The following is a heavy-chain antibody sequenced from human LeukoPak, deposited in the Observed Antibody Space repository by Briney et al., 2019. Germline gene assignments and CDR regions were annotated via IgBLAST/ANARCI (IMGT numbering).Heavy chain of an antibody. CDR1: GGTFSSYA. CDR2: IIPIFGTA. CDR3: AGEAAAASPSYYYYYMDV. V-gene: IGHV1-69*05. J-gene: IGHJ6*03. Sequence: SVKVSCKASGGTFSSYAISWVRQAPGQGLEWMGRIIPIFGTANYAQKFQGRVTITTDESTSTAYMELSSLRSEDTAVYYCAGEAAAASPSYYYYYMDVWGKGTTVTVSS. D-gene: IGHD6-13*01.